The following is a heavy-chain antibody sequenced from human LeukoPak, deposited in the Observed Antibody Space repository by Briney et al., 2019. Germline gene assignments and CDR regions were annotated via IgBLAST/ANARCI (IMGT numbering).Heavy chain of an antibody. CDR3: ARSDFWSGYYNY. D-gene: IGHD3-3*01. J-gene: IGHJ4*02. CDR1: GGSISSGSYY. CDR2: IYTSGST. V-gene: IGHV4-61*02. Sequence: SQTLSLTCTVSGGSISSGSYYWSWIRQPAGKGLEWIGRIYTSGSTNYNPSLKSRVTISVDTSKNQSSLKLSSVTAADTAVYYCARSDFWSGYYNYWGQGTLVTVSS.